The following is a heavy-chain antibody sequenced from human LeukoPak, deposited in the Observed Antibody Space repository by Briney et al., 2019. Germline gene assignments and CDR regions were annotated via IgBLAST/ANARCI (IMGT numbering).Heavy chain of an antibody. CDR3: ASFAATTDY. J-gene: IGHJ4*02. CDR2: MYHSGST. V-gene: IGHV4-59*11. D-gene: IGHD5-12*01. CDR1: GGSISSHY. Sequence: SETLSLTCTVSGGSISSHYWSWIRQPPGKGLEWIGYMYHSGSTNYNPSLKSRVTISVDTSKNQFSLKLSSVTAADTAVYYCASFAATTDYWGQGTLVTVSS.